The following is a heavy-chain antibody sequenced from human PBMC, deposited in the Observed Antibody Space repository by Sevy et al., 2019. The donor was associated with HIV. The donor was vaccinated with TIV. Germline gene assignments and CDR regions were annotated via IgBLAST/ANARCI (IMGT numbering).Heavy chain of an antibody. Sequence: ASVKVSCKASGYTFTSYGISWVRQAPGQGLEWMGWISVYNGNTNYAQKVQGRVTLTTETSTSTGYMELGSLRSDDTAVYYCAGGPEAWSGYYYHYYGMDVWGQGTTVTVSS. CDR3: AGGPEAWSGYYYHYYGMDV. J-gene: IGHJ6*02. V-gene: IGHV1-18*01. D-gene: IGHD3-3*01. CDR2: ISVYNGNT. CDR1: GYTFTSYG.